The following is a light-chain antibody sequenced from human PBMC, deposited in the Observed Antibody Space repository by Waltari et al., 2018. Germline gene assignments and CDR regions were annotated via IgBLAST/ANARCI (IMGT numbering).Light chain of an antibody. CDR3: CSFTSSSTYV. Sequence: QSALTQPASVSASPGQSITVPCSGSISDIGLFKVVSWFQQYPGQPPRIIIYGVNKRPPGISDRFSATKSGTVASLTVSGLQADDEADYYCCSFTSSSTYVFGSGTTVTVL. CDR1: ISDIGLFKV. V-gene: IGLV2-23*02. J-gene: IGLJ1*01. CDR2: GVN.